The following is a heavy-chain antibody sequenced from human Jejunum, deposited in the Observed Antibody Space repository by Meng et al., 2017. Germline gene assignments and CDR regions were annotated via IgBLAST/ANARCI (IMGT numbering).Heavy chain of an antibody. Sequence: GGSLRLSCAASGFTFSSYEMNWVRQAPGKGLEWVSYISSSGSTRYYADPVKGRFTSSRDNAKNSLYLQMNSLRAEDTAVYYCALLRDKRSSYGMDVWGQGTTVTVSS. J-gene: IGHJ6*02. CDR1: GFTFSSYE. CDR3: ALLRDKRSSYGMDV. CDR2: ISSSGSTR. V-gene: IGHV3-48*03. D-gene: IGHD6-6*01.